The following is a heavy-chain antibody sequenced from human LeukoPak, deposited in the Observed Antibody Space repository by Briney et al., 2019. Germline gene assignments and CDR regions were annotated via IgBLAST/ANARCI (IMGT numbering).Heavy chain of an antibody. V-gene: IGHV1-69*13. D-gene: IGHD3-10*01. Sequence: ASVKVSCTASGGTFSSYAISWVRQAPGQGLEWMGGIIPIFGTANYAQKFQGRVTITADESTSTAYMELSSLRSEDTAVYYCARRMYLFGSGRFYDYWGQGTLVNVSS. J-gene: IGHJ4*01. CDR3: ARRMYLFGSGRFYDY. CDR1: GGTFSSYA. CDR2: IIPIFGTA.